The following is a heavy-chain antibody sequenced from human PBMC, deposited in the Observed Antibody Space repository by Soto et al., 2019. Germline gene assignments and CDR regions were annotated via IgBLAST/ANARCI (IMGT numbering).Heavy chain of an antibody. CDR3: AREFADNGNSFPRQRGCGREV. J-gene: IGHJ6*04. Sequence: ASVKVSCKASGYTFTGYYMHWVRQAPGQGLEWAGWINPNSGGTNYAQKFQGRVTMTRDTSISTAYMELSRLRSDDTAVYYCAREFADNGNSFPRQRGCGREVGGKGTRFTVPS. CDR2: INPNSGGT. V-gene: IGHV1-2*02. CDR1: GYTFTGYY. D-gene: IGHD1-7*01.